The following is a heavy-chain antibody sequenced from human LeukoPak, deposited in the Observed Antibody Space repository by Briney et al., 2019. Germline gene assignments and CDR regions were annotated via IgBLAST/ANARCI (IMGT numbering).Heavy chain of an antibody. CDR1: GGSINFYY. Sequence: SETLSLTCTVSGGSINFYYWSWIRQPPGKGLEWIGYIHDSGSTNYNPSLKSRVTISVDTSKNQFSLKLSSVTAADTAVYYCARQGDGHFDYWGQGTLVTVSS. D-gene: IGHD1-26*01. J-gene: IGHJ4*02. V-gene: IGHV4-59*08. CDR3: ARQGDGHFDY. CDR2: IHDSGST.